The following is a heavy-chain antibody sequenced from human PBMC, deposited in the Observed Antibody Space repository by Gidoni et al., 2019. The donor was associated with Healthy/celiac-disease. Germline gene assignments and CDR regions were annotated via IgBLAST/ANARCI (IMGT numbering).Heavy chain of an antibody. D-gene: IGHD3-3*01. V-gene: IGHV3-48*02. Sequence: EVQLVESGGGLVQPGGSLRLSCAASGFTFSGYSMNWVRQAPGKGLGWVSYISSSSSSIHYADSVKGRFTISRDNAKNSLYLQMNSLRDEDTAVYYCAREADVWSGYYNYWGQGTLVTVSS. CDR3: AREADVWSGYYNY. CDR1: GFTFSGYS. J-gene: IGHJ4*02. CDR2: ISSSSSSI.